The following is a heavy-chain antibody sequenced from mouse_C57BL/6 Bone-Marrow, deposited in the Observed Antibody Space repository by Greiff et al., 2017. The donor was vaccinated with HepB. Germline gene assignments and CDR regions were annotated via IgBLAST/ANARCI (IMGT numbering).Heavy chain of an antibody. V-gene: IGHV1-61*01. CDR1: GYTFTSYW. CDR2: IYPSDSET. J-gene: IGHJ2*01. CDR3: ARTGPHYGGY. Sequence: QVQLQQPGAELVRPGSSVKLSCKASGYTFTSYWMDWVKQRPGQGLEWIGNIYPSDSETHYNQKFKDKATLTVDKSSSTAYMQLSSLTSEDSAVYYCARTGPHYGGYWGQGTTRTVSS. D-gene: IGHD1-1*01.